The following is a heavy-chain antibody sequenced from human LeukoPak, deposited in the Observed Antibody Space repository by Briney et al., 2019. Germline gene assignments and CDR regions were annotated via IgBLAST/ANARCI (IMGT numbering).Heavy chain of an antibody. CDR1: GFTVSSNY. V-gene: IGHV3-53*01. CDR3: ARKTVAARPYYYYYMDV. CDR2: IYSGGST. Sequence: GGSLRLSCAASGFTVSSNYMSWVRQAPGKGLEWVSVIYSGGSTYYADSVKGRFTISRDNSKNTLYLQMNSLRAEDTAVYYCARKTVAARPYYYYYMDVWGKGTTVTVSS. D-gene: IGHD6-6*01. J-gene: IGHJ6*03.